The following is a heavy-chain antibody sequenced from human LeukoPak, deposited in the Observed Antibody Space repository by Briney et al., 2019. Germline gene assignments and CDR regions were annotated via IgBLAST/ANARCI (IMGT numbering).Heavy chain of an antibody. CDR2: IMPLFNTP. Sequence: ASVKVSCKASGGTFSSYTITWVRQAPGQGPEWMGGIMPLFNTPNYAQQFQGRVTITTDESTSTAYMELSSLRFEDTAMYYCARVDRYHFYLDVWGKGTTVTVSS. V-gene: IGHV1-69*05. J-gene: IGHJ6*03. CDR3: ARVDRYHFYLDV. CDR1: GGTFSSYT.